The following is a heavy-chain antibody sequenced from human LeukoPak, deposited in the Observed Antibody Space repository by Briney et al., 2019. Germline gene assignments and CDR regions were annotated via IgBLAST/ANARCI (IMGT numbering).Heavy chain of an antibody. CDR3: ARDCGASGCDY. J-gene: IGHJ4*02. CDR2: ISDDGSST. V-gene: IGHV3-74*01. Sequence: GGSLRLSCAASGFTFSSYWMHRVRQAPGKGLVWVSRISDDGSSTTNANSVKGRFTISRDNAKNTVYLQMNSLGVEDTAVYYCARDCGASGCDYWGQGTLVTVSS. CDR1: GFTFSSYW. D-gene: IGHD5-12*01.